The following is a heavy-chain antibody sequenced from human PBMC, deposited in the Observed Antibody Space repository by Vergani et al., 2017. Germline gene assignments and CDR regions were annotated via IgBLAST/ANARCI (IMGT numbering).Heavy chain of an antibody. CDR2: ISWNSGSI. D-gene: IGHD3-16*01. Sequence: EVQLVESGGGLVQPGRSLRLSCAASGFTFDDYAMHWVRQAPGKGLEWVSGISWNSGSIGYADSVKGRFTISRDNAKNSLYLQMNSLRAEDTAVYYCARDVYYDYIWGSSHDYWGQGTLVTVSS. V-gene: IGHV3-9*01. CDR3: ARDVYYDYIWGSSHDY. CDR1: GFTFDDYA. J-gene: IGHJ4*02.